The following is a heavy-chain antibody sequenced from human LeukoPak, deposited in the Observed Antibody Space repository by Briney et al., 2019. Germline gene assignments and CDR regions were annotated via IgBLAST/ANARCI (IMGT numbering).Heavy chain of an antibody. J-gene: IGHJ6*03. D-gene: IGHD1-26*01. Sequence: ASVKVSCKASGYTFTSYYTHWVRQAPGQGLEWMGWINPNSGGTNYAQKSQGRVTMTRDTSISTAYMELSRLRSDDTAVYYCARVLSGSYYYYYYMDVRGKGTTVTVSS. CDR1: GYTFTSYY. V-gene: IGHV1-2*02. CDR3: ARVLSGSYYYYYYMDV. CDR2: INPNSGGT.